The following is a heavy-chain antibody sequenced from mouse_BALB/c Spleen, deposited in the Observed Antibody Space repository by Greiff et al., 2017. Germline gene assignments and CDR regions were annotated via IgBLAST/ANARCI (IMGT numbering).Heavy chain of an antibody. CDR3: ARDGNFAWFAY. CDR2: ISSGGSYT. J-gene: IGHJ3*01. V-gene: IGHV5-9-3*01. CDR1: GFTFSSYA. D-gene: IGHD2-1*01. Sequence: EVKLVESGGGLVKPGGSLKLSCAASGFTFSSYAMSWVRQTPEKRLEWVATISSGGSYTYYPDSVKGRFTISRDNAKNTLYLQMSRLRSEDTAMYYCARDGNFAWFAYWGQGTLVTVSA.